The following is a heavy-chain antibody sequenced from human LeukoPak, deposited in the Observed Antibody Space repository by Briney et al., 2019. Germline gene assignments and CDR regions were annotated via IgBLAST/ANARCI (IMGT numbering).Heavy chain of an antibody. V-gene: IGHV3-74*01. Sequence: GGSLRLSCAASGFTFSKYWMLWVRQAPGKGLESVSRINTEQTVTTYAGAVKASSNVTRDNAYNTMFPQMNSGRDEDTAVYYCPTRQWLPPPPDSWRKGTPVTVSS. D-gene: IGHD6-19*01. CDR1: GFTFSKYW. J-gene: IGHJ6*04. CDR2: INTEQTVT. CDR3: PTRQWLPPPPDS.